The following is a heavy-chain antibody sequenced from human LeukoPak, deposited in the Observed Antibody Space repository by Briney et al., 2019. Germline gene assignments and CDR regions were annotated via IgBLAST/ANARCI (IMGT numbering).Heavy chain of an antibody. J-gene: IGHJ6*02. D-gene: IGHD2-8*01. V-gene: IGHV3-11*01. Sequence: PGGSLRLSCAASGVTFSDYYMTWLRQAPGKGLEWLSYISNSGTTVFYADSVKGRFTVSRDNAKRSLYLQIESLRDDDTAVYHCALGTINKDYYFGMDVWGQGTTVTVSS. CDR2: ISNSGTTV. CDR1: GVTFSDYY. CDR3: ALGTINKDYYFGMDV.